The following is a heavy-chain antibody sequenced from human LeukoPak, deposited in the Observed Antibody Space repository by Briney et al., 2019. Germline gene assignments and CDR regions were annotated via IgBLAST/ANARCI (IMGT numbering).Heavy chain of an antibody. J-gene: IGHJ4*02. Sequence: GGPLSLSFVGPGLTATTKNMSWSGQAQGKGLNCVSTFLAGGLLDYADSVRDRFTISRDTSKNTLYLQMNSLSAEDTAVYYCGRRFCNSCPLDFWGQGTLVTVSS. CDR3: GRRFCNSCPLDF. CDR1: GLTATTKN. CDR2: FLAGGLL. D-gene: IGHD2-21*01. V-gene: IGHV3-66*04.